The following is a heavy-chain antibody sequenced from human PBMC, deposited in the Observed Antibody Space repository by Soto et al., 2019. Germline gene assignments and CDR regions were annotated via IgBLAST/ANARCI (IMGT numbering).Heavy chain of an antibody. CDR3: ARVSGSYSYYYYGMDV. D-gene: IGHD1-26*01. CDR2: IKQDGSEK. J-gene: IGHJ6*02. Sequence: GGSLRLSCAASGFTFSSYWMSWVRQAPGKGLEWVANIKQDGSEKYYVDSVKGRFTISRDNAKNSLYLQMNSLRAEDTAVYYCARVSGSYSYYYYGMDVWGQGTTVTVSS. CDR1: GFTFSSYW. V-gene: IGHV3-7*05.